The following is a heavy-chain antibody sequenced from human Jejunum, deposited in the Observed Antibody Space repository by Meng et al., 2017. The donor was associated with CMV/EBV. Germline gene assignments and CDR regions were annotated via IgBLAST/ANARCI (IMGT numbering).Heavy chain of an antibody. Sequence: GFTFSSYGMHWVRQAPGKGLEWVAFIKYDGSNKYYVESVKGRFTISRDNSKNTLYLQMDSLRAEDTAVYYCAKLTSCCYTGYFDYWGQGMRVTVSS. D-gene: IGHD2-2*01. CDR2: IKYDGSNK. V-gene: IGHV3-30*02. J-gene: IGHJ4*02. CDR1: GFTFSSYG. CDR3: AKLTSCCYTGYFDY.